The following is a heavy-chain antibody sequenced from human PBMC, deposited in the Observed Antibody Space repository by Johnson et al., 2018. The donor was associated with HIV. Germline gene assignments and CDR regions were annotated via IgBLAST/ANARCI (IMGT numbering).Heavy chain of an antibody. D-gene: IGHD7-27*01. V-gene: IGHV3-20*04. J-gene: IGHJ3*02. CDR3: ARDPTKQYLRLIGDFGSFDI. CDR1: GFTFDDYV. Sequence: MQLVESGGGVVRPGGSLRLSCAASGFTFDDYVVSWVRHAPGKGLEWVSSINWNGGSTTYADSVRGRFSISRDNAKNSLVLQMNSLRAEDTALYYCARDPTKQYLRLIGDFGSFDIWGQGTMVTVSS. CDR2: INWNGGST.